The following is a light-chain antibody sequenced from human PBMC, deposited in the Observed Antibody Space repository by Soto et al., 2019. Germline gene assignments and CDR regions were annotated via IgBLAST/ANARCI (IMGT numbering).Light chain of an antibody. V-gene: IGKV3-20*01. J-gene: IGKJ5*01. CDR1: QSVSSSY. CDR3: QQYGSSPIT. Sequence: EIVLTQSPGTLSLSPGERATLSFRASQSVSSSYLARYQQKPGQAPRLLIYDASSRATGIPDRFSGSGSGTDFTLTISRLEPEDFAVYYCQQYGSSPITFGQGTRLEI. CDR2: DAS.